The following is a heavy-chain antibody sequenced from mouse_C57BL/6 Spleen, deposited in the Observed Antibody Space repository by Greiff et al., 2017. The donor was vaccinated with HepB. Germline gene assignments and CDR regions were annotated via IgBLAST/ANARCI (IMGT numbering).Heavy chain of an antibody. D-gene: IGHD1-1*01. CDR3: TNYYGSSYGHFDG. J-gene: IGHJ1*03. V-gene: IGHV1-15*01. CDR1: GYTFTDYE. Sequence: QVQLQQSGAELVRPGASVTLSCKASGYTFTDYEMHWVKQTPVHGLEWIGAIDPETGGTAYNQKFKGKAILTADKSSSTAYMELRSLTSEDSAVYYCTNYYGSSYGHFDGWGTGTTFTVSS. CDR2: IDPETGGT.